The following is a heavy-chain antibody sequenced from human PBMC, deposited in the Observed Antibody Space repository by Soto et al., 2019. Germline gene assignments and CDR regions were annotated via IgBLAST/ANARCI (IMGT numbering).Heavy chain of an antibody. CDR1: GFTFSSYA. Sequence: PGGSLRLSCXASGFTFSSYAMSWVRQAPGKGLEWVSAISGSGGSTYYADSVKGRFTISRDNSKNTLYLQMNSLRAEDTAVYYCARQILKYCSGGSCYSGSGYFDYWGQGTLVTVSS. V-gene: IGHV3-23*01. CDR2: ISGSGGST. J-gene: IGHJ4*02. CDR3: ARQILKYCSGGSCYSGSGYFDY. D-gene: IGHD2-15*01.